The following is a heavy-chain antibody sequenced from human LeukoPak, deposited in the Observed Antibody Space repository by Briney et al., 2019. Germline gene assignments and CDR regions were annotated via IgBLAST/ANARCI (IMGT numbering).Heavy chain of an antibody. CDR3: ARAPYSGSYNYYYYYMDV. CDR2: INPNSGGT. V-gene: IGHV1-2*02. J-gene: IGHJ6*03. CDR1: GYTFTGYY. D-gene: IGHD1-26*01. Sequence: GASVKVSCKASGYTFTGYYMHWVRQAPGQGLEWMGWINPNSGGTNYAQKFQGRVTMTRDTSISTAYMELRSLRSDDTAVYYCARAPYSGSYNYYYYYMDVWGKGTTVTVSS.